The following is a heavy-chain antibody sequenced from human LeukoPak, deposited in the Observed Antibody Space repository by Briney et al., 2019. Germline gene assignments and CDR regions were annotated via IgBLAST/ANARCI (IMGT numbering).Heavy chain of an antibody. CDR1: GGSISSSSYH. CDR2: MYYRGTT. V-gene: IGHV4-39*02. CDR3: AREYSRSVVAGSRPDL. Sequence: SETLSLTCSVSGGSISSSSYHWGWIRQSPERGLEWIGSMYYRGTTYENPSLKSRLTLSIDTSNNEFSLKLTSVTAAETAVYYCAREYSRSVVAGSRPDLWGQGLLVTVSS. D-gene: IGHD2-21*01. J-gene: IGHJ4*02.